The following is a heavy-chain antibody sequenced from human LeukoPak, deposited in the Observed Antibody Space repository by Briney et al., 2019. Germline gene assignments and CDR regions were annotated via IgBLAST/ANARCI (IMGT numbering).Heavy chain of an antibody. CDR2: ISSSSSYI. V-gene: IGHV3-21*01. D-gene: IGHD6-19*01. J-gene: IGHJ3*02. CDR3: ARSSHPNDAFDI. CDR1: GFTFSSFS. Sequence: PGGSLRLSCAASGFTFSSFSMNWVSQAPGKGLEWVSSISSSSSYIYYADSVMGRFTISRDNANNSLYLQMNSLRAEDTAVYYCARSSHPNDAFDIWGQGTMVTVSS.